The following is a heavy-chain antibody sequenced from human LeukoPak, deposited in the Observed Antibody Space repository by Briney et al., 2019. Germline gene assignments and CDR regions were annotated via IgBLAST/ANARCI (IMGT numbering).Heavy chain of an antibody. V-gene: IGHV3-21*01. D-gene: IGHD6-13*01. CDR3: ARDRPTYSSSNESY. CDR1: GFTFSSYS. Sequence: GGSLRLSCAASGFTFSSYSMNWVRQAPGKGLEWVSSISSSSSYICYADSVKGRFTISRDNAKNSLYLQMNSLRAEDTAVYYCARDRPTYSSSNESYWGQGTLVTVSS. CDR2: ISSSSSYI. J-gene: IGHJ4*02.